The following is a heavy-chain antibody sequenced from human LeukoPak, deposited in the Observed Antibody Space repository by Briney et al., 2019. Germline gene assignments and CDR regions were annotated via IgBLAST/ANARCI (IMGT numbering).Heavy chain of an antibody. V-gene: IGHV1-2*02. CDR1: GYTFTGYY. CDR2: INPNSGGT. D-gene: IGHD3-9*01. CDR3: ASPSYDILTGYHY. Sequence: ASVKVSCKASGYTFTGYYMHWVRQAPGQGLEWMGWINPNSGGTNYAQKFQGRVTMTRDKSISTAYLQWSSLKASDTAMYYCASPSYDILTGYHYWGQGTLVTVSS. J-gene: IGHJ4*02.